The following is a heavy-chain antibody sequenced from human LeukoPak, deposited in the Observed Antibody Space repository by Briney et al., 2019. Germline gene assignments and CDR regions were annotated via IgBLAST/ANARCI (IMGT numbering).Heavy chain of an antibody. CDR1: GYTFTSYG. Sequence: GASVKVSCKASGYTFTSYGISWVRQAPGQGLEWMGGIIPIFGTANYAQKFQGRVTITTDESTSTAYMELSSLRSEDTAVYYCARDLEEYSSSHPHYYYMDVWGKGTTVTVSS. CDR2: IIPIFGTA. CDR3: ARDLEEYSSSHPHYYYMDV. D-gene: IGHD6-6*01. J-gene: IGHJ6*03. V-gene: IGHV1-69*05.